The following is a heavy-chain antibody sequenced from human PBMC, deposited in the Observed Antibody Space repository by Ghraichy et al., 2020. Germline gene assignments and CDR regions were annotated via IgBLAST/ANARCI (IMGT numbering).Heavy chain of an antibody. Sequence: GGSLRLSCAASGFTFSSYGMHWVRQAPGKGLEWVAVISYDGSNKYYADSVKGRFTISRDNSKNTLYLQMNSLRAEDTAVYYCARADYYGSGSYYLVDVWGQGTTVTVSS. V-gene: IGHV3-30*03. CDR2: ISYDGSNK. CDR3: ARADYYGSGSYYLVDV. CDR1: GFTFSSYG. D-gene: IGHD3-10*01. J-gene: IGHJ6*02.